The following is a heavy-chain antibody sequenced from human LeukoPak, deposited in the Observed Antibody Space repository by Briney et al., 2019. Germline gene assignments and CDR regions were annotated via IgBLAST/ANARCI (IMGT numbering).Heavy chain of an antibody. V-gene: IGHV4-4*07. CDR3: ARVSRAAAGPNWFDP. CDR1: GGSISSYY. D-gene: IGHD6-13*01. CDR2: IYTSGST. J-gene: IGHJ5*02. Sequence: SGTLSLTCTVSGGSISSYYWSWIRQPAGKGLEWVWRIYTSGSTNYNPSLKSRVTMSVDTSKNQFSLKLSSVTAADTAVYYCARVSRAAAGPNWFDPWGQGILVTVSS.